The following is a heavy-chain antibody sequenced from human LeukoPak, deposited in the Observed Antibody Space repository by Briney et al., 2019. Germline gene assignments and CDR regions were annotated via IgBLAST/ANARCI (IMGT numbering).Heavy chain of an antibody. CDR3: ARGGGMADFDY. D-gene: IGHD3-16*01. J-gene: IGHJ4*02. CDR1: SGSPSSSTYY. Sequence: SETPSLTRAVSSGSPSSSTYYGGWTRQPPGNGREWMGSIYYIASTYYNPSLKSRVAISVDTSKNQFSLKLSSVTAAGTAVYYCARGGGMADFDYWGQGTLVTVSS. V-gene: IGHV4-39*01. CDR2: IYYIAST.